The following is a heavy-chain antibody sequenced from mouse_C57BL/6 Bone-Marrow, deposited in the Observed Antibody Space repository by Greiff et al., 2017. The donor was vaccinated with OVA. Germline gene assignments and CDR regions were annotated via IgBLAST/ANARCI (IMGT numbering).Heavy chain of an antibody. CDR3: DGYYY. J-gene: IGHJ2*01. CDR2: IDPENGDT. Sequence: FHLHQSGAELVRPGASVKLSCTSSGINIKDDYMHWVKQRPEQGLEWIGWIDPENGDTEYASKFQGKATITVDTSSNTAYLQLSSLTSEDTAVYYCDGYYYWGQGTTLTVSS. V-gene: IGHV14-4*01. D-gene: IGHD2-3*01. CDR1: GINIKDDY.